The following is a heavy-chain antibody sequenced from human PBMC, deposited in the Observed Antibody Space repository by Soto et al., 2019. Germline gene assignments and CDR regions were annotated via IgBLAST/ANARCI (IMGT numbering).Heavy chain of an antibody. Sequence: SETLSLTCTVSGGSISSVGYYWSWIRQHPGKGLELIGYIYYSGSTYYNPSLKSRVTISVDTSKNQFYLKLSSVTAADTAVYYSARADSNYDSSGFLFDXWGQGPRSPSPX. D-gene: IGHD3-22*01. V-gene: IGHV4-31*03. CDR2: IYYSGST. J-gene: IGHJ4*02. CDR3: ARADSNYDSSGFLFDX. CDR1: GGSISSVGYY.